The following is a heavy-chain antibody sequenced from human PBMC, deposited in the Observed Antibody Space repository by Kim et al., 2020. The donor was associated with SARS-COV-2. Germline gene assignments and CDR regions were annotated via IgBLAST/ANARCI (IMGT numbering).Heavy chain of an antibody. V-gene: IGHV3-23*01. CDR2: ISHYGTSS. J-gene: IGHJ6*02. CDR3: AKDVWVYSGMDA. D-gene: IGHD1-26*01. Sequence: GGSLRLSCAASGFSFSSCAITWVRQAPGKGLEWVSFISHYGTSSHYAHSAKGRFTISRDDSKNTLYPQLNSPRAEDTALYYCAKDVWVYSGMDACGHGTT. CDR1: GFSFSSCA.